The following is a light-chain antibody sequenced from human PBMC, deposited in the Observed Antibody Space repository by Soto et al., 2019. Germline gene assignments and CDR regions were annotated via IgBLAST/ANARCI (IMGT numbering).Light chain of an antibody. CDR2: DVS. CDR1: ISDVGGYNF. Sequence: QSALTQPASVSGSPGQSITISCTGTISDVGGYNFVSWYQQYPGKAPKLMICDVSNRPSGVSNRFSGSKSGNTASLTISGLQAEDEADYYCISFTGSNYVFGTGTQLTVL. V-gene: IGLV2-14*03. J-gene: IGLJ1*01. CDR3: ISFTGSNYV.